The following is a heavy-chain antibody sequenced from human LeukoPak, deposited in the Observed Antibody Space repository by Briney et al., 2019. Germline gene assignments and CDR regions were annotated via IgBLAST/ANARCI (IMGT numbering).Heavy chain of an antibody. CDR3: ARNTPSLSTNGIDV. CDR2: ISGGSTST. V-gene: IGHV3-21*01. CDR1: GFTFSRYS. J-gene: IGHJ6*02. D-gene: IGHD3-3*02. Sequence: PGGSLRLSCAVSGFTFSRYSMNWVRQAPGKGLEWVSVISGGSTSTFYADSVKGRFTISRDNAKNSLYLQMDSLRAEDTAVYYCARNTPSLSTNGIDVWGQGTTVTVSS.